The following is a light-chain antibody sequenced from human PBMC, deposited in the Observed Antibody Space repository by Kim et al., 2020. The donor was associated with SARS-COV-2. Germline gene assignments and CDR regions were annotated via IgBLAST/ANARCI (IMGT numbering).Light chain of an antibody. V-gene: IGLV6-57*02. CDR3: QSYDSSNEGV. J-gene: IGLJ3*02. CDR1: SGSIASNY. CDR2: EDN. Sequence: NFMLTQPHSVSESPGKTVTISCTGSSGSIASNYVQWYQQRPGSAPTTVIYEDNQRPSGVPDRFSGSIDSSSNSASLTISGLKTEDEADHYCQSYDSSNEGVFGGGTQLTVL.